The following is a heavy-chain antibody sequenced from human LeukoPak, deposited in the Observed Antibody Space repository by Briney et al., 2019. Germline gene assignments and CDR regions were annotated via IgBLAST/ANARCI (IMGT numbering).Heavy chain of an antibody. D-gene: IGHD5-18*01. Sequence: PGGSLRLSCAASGFTFSSYAMSWVRQAPGKGLEWVGHIRSKTAGGTADYGAPVKDRFTISRDDSINTLYLQMNSLKSEDTGFYYCTTGGYSFHYLYVNWGQGTLVRVSS. CDR1: GFTFSSYA. J-gene: IGHJ4*02. CDR2: IRSKTAGGTA. CDR3: TTGGYSFHYLYVN. V-gene: IGHV3-15*01.